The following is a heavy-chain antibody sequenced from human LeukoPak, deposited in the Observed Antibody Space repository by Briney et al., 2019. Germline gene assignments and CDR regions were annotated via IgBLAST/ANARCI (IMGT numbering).Heavy chain of an antibody. CDR3: ASRDYYDSSAYPYDASDI. CDR2: IYYSGST. J-gene: IGHJ3*02. CDR1: GGSISSYY. V-gene: IGHV4-59*01. D-gene: IGHD3-22*01. Sequence: SSETLSLTCTVSGGSISSYYWSWIRQPPGKGLEWIGYIYYSGSTNYNPSLKSRVTISVDTSKNQFSLKLSSVTAADTAVYYCASRDYYDSSAYPYDASDIWGQGTMVTVSS.